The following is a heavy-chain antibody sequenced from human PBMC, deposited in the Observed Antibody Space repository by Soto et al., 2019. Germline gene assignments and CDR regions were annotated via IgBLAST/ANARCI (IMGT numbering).Heavy chain of an antibody. Sequence: QVQLVQSGAEVKKPGASVKVSCKASGYTFTSYYMHWVRQAPGQGLEWMGIINPSGGSTSYAQKFPGRVTLAQDTSPSTGYMELSSLRSEDTAVYYCARVGRWDYYGMEVWGPGTQVTVSS. CDR3: ARVGRWDYYGMEV. CDR2: INPSGGST. CDR1: GYTFTSYY. V-gene: IGHV1-46*01. D-gene: IGHD4-17*01. J-gene: IGHJ6*02.